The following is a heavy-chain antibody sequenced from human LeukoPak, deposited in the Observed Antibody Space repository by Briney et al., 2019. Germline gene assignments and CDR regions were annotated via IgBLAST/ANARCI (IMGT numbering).Heavy chain of an antibody. D-gene: IGHD4-17*01. CDR2: ISGSGGST. CDR1: GFTFSTYA. CDR3: AYGDYDC. V-gene: IGHV3-23*01. J-gene: IGHJ4*02. Sequence: TGGSLRLSCAAFGFTFSTYAMNWVRQAPGKGLEWVSTISGSGGSTYYADSVKGRFTISRDNSKNTLYLQMNSLRAEDTAVYYCAYGDYDCWGQGTLVTVSS.